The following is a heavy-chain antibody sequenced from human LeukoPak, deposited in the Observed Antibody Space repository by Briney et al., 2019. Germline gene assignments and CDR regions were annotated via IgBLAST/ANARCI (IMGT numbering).Heavy chain of an antibody. J-gene: IGHJ5*02. Sequence: SSVKVSCKASGGTFSSYAISWVRQAPGQGIEWMGGTIPIFATANYAHKFQGRVTITTDESTITAYMELSSLRSEDTAVYYCARDSPKYYYDSSGYFDPWGQGTLVTVSS. V-gene: IGHV1-69*05. D-gene: IGHD3-22*01. CDR2: TIPIFATA. CDR1: GGTFSSYA. CDR3: ARDSPKYYYDSSGYFDP.